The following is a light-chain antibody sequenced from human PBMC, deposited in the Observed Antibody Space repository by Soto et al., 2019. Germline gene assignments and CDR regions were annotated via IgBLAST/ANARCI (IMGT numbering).Light chain of an antibody. V-gene: IGKV1-5*03. CDR2: KAS. CDR3: QQYNSYSPT. J-gene: IGKJ1*01. Sequence: DLHVTQSPATLSASVLDRVTITCRASQSISVWLAWYQQKAGKAPNLLIYKASRLESGVPSRFSGSGSETEFTLTISGLQPGDSATYYCQQYNSYSPTFGQGTKVDIK. CDR1: QSISVW.